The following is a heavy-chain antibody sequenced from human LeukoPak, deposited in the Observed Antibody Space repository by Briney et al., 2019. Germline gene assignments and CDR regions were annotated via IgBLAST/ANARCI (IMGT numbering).Heavy chain of an antibody. V-gene: IGHV3-15*01. CDR3: TTAKYYDFWSGYYRFDY. CDR1: GFTFSNAW. Sequence: TPGGSLRLSCAASGFTFSNAWMSWVRQAPGKGLVWVGRIKSKTDGGTTDYAAPVKGRFTISRDDSKNTLYLQMNSLKTEDTAVYYCTTAKYYDFWSGYYRFDYWGQGTLVTVSS. J-gene: IGHJ4*02. CDR2: IKSKTDGGTT. D-gene: IGHD3-3*01.